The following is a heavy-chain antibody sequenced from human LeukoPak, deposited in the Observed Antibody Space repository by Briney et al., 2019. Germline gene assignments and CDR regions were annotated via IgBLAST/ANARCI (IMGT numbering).Heavy chain of an antibody. CDR1: GYTFTSYG. CDR2: ISAYNGNT. J-gene: IGHJ6*02. D-gene: IGHD2-2*02. CDR3: ARGVPAAILQGFWGYYYYGMDV. Sequence: ASVKVSCKASGYTFTSYGISWVRQAPGQGLEWMGWISAYNGNTNYAQKLQGRVTMTTDTSTSTAYMELRSLRSDDTAVYYCARGVPAAILQGFWGYYYYGMDVWGQGTTVTVPS. V-gene: IGHV1-18*01.